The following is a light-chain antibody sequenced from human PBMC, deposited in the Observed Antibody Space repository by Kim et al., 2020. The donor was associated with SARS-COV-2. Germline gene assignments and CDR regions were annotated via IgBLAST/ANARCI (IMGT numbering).Light chain of an antibody. CDR2: GAS. CDR1: QSISSSY. V-gene: IGKV3-20*01. J-gene: IGKJ3*01. CDR3: QQFGSSF. Sequence: EIVLTQSPGTLSLSPGERATLSCRASQSISSSYLAWYQQKPGQAPRLLIYGASSRATGIPDRFSGSGSGTDLTLTISRLEPEDFAVYYCQQFGSSFFGPGTKVDIK.